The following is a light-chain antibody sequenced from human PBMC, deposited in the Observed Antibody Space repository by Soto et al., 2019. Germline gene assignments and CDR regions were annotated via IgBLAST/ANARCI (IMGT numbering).Light chain of an antibody. CDR3: QQYSDYSPRT. CDR1: QSVSSK. V-gene: IGKV3-15*01. CDR2: GAS. J-gene: IGKJ1*01. Sequence: EIVMTQSPATLSVSPGERATLSCRASQSVSSKLAWYQQKPGQAPRLLIYGASSRATGIPARFSGSGSGTEFTLTISSLQPDDFATYYCQQYSDYSPRTFAQGTKVDIK.